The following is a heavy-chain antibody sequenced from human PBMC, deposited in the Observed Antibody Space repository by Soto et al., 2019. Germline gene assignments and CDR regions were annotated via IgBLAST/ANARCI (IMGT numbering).Heavy chain of an antibody. CDR1: GGSISSYY. D-gene: IGHD3-16*01. V-gene: IGHV4-59*08. J-gene: IGHJ4*02. CDR2: IYYSGST. CDR3: ARYNYGSGSTYFVY. Sequence: QVQLQESGPGLVKPSETLSLTCTVSGGSISSYYWSWIRQPPGKGLEWIGYIYYSGSTNYNPSLKSRVTISVDTSKNQFSLKLNSMTAADTAVYYCARYNYGSGSTYFVYWGQGTLVTVSS.